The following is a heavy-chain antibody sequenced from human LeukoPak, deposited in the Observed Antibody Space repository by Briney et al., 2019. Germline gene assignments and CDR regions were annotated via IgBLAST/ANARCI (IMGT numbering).Heavy chain of an antibody. V-gene: IGHV3-30*02. D-gene: IGHD6-13*01. CDR1: GFTFHNYG. Sequence: GGSLRLSCAASGFTFHNYGIHWVRQAPGKGLEWVTFIRYDGSDEYYADSVKGLFTISRDNSKSTLYLQMNSLRPEDTAMYYCAKVRGLAAGSESFDYWGQGTLVTVSS. CDR2: IRYDGSDE. J-gene: IGHJ4*02. CDR3: AKVRGLAAGSESFDY.